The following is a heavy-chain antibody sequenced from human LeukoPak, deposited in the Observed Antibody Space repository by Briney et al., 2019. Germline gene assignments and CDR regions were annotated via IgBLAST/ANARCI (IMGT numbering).Heavy chain of an antibody. CDR2: IYSGGNT. Sequence: GGSLRLSCAASGFTVSGNYMSWVRQAPGKGLEWVSVIYSGGNTYYADSVKGRFTISRDNSKSTLYLQMNSLRAEDTAVYYCAGAHSSSWSVFWGQGTLVTVSS. D-gene: IGHD6-13*01. V-gene: IGHV3-53*01. CDR3: AGAHSSSWSVF. CDR1: GFTVSGNY. J-gene: IGHJ5*01.